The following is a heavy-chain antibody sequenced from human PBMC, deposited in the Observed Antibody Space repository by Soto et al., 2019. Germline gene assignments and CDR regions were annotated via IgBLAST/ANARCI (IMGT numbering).Heavy chain of an antibody. Sequence: GGSLRLSCAASGFSFISYSMSCVRQAPGKGLEWVSYISNSGSVIHDADSVKGRFTISRDNAKNSLSLQMNSLRDEDTALYYCVRVYASNTFDIWGQGTVVTVSS. CDR3: VRVYASNTFDI. J-gene: IGHJ3*02. CDR2: ISNSGSVI. V-gene: IGHV3-48*02. D-gene: IGHD2-2*01. CDR1: GFSFISYS.